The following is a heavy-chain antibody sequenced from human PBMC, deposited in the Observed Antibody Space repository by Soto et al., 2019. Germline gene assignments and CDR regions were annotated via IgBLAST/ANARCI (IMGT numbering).Heavy chain of an antibody. Sequence: QVQLVESGGGVVQPGRSLRLSCAASGFTFSSYGMHWVRQAPGKGLEWVAVIWYDGSNKYYADSVKGRFTISRDNSKNTLYLQMNSLRAEDTAVYYCARGDVWFGELWPPLMDVWGQGTTVTVSS. D-gene: IGHD3-10*01. CDR2: IWYDGSNK. CDR3: ARGDVWFGELWPPLMDV. CDR1: GFTFSSYG. J-gene: IGHJ6*02. V-gene: IGHV3-33*01.